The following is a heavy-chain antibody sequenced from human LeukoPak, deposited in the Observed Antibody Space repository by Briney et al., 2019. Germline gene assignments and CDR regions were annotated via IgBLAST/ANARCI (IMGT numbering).Heavy chain of an antibody. CDR1: GFTFSSYA. D-gene: IGHD1-26*01. CDR3: AKESGRRGIGIFAYFQY. Sequence: PGRSLRLSCAASGFTFSSYAMHWVRQAPGKGLEWVAVISYDGSNKYYADSVKGRFTISRDNSKNTLYLQMNSLRAEDTAVYYCAKESGRRGIGIFAYFQYWGQGTLVTVSS. J-gene: IGHJ4*02. V-gene: IGHV3-30*04. CDR2: ISYDGSNK.